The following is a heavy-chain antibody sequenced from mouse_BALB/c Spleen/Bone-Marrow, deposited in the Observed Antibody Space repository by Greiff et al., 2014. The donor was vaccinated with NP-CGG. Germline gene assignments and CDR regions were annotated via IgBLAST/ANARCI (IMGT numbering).Heavy chain of an antibody. CDR1: GYTFTDYI. Sequence: QVQLQQSGPELVKPGASVKMSCKASGYTFTDYIINWVKQRTGQGLEWIGEIYPGSGSIYYNEKFKGKATLTADKSSNTAYMQFSSLTSEDSAVYFCARSPNWDPYYAIDYWGQGTSVTVSS. J-gene: IGHJ4*01. CDR2: IYPGSGSI. CDR3: ARSPNWDPYYAIDY. D-gene: IGHD4-1*01. V-gene: IGHV1-77*01.